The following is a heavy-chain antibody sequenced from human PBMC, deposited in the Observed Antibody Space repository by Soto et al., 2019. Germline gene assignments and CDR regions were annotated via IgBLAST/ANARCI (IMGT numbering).Heavy chain of an antibody. V-gene: IGHV4-59*05. CDR3: ARHEATTAVAKWDYFDY. CDR1: GGSISSYY. D-gene: IGHD6-19*01. J-gene: IGHJ4*02. Sequence: TSETLPLTCTVSGGSISSYYWSWIRQPTGKGLEWIGSIYYSGSTYYNPSLKSRVTISVDTSKNQFSLKLSSVTAADTAVYYCARHEATTAVAKWDYFDYWGQGTLVTVSS. CDR2: IYYSGST.